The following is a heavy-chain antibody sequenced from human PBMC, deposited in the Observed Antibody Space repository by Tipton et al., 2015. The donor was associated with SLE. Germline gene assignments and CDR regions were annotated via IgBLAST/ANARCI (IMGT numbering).Heavy chain of an antibody. J-gene: IGHJ3*02. CDR3: AREPRPRGALKGAFDI. Sequence: PGLVKPSETLSLTCTVSGGSISSYYWSWIRQPPGKGLEWIGYIYYSGSTNYNPSLKSRVTISVDTSKNQFSLKLSSVTAADTAVYYCAREPRPRGALKGAFDIWGQGTMVTVSS. CDR2: IYYSGST. V-gene: IGHV4-59*01. CDR1: GGSISSYY.